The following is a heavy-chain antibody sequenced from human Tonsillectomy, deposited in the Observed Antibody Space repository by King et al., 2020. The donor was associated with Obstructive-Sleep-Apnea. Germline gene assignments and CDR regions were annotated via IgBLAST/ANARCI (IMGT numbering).Heavy chain of an antibody. V-gene: IGHV4-4*02. CDR3: AREAISGWYSFDY. J-gene: IGHJ4*02. CDR1: GGSISSSHW. Sequence: QLQESGPGLVRPSGTLSLTCAVSGGSISSSHWWSWVRQPPGKGLEWIGEIYSGRTNYNPSLKTRVTISADMSKNQIPLKLTSVTAADTAVYYCAREAISGWYSFDYWGQGALVTVSS. D-gene: IGHD6-19*01. CDR2: IYSGRT.